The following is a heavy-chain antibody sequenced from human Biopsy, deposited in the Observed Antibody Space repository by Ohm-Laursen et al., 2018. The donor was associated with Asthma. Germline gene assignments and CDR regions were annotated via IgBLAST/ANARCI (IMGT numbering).Heavy chain of an antibody. Sequence: SLRLSCAAAGFRFDDYAMYWVRQAPGKGLEWVAGISWNSGDIGYAVSVKGRFIVSRDNVKNSLYLRMNSLRAEDTALYYCAKDMGAGGNDPDSFIGYYGMDVWGQGTTVTVSS. CDR1: GFRFDDYA. CDR2: ISWNSGDI. CDR3: AKDMGAGGNDPDSFIGYYGMDV. V-gene: IGHV3-9*01. D-gene: IGHD3-16*01. J-gene: IGHJ6*02.